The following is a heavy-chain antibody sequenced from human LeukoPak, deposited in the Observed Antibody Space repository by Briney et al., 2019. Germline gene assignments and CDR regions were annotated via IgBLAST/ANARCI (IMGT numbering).Heavy chain of an antibody. CDR1: GYTFTSYG. CDR3: ARSSGWYVGGFDY. Sequence: SVKVSCKASGYTFTSYGISWVRQAPGQGLEWMGRIIPILGIANYAQKFQGRVTIAADKSTSTAYMELSSLRSEDTAVYYCARSSGWYVGGFDYWGQGTLVTVSS. CDR2: IIPILGIA. J-gene: IGHJ4*02. V-gene: IGHV1-69*04. D-gene: IGHD6-19*01.